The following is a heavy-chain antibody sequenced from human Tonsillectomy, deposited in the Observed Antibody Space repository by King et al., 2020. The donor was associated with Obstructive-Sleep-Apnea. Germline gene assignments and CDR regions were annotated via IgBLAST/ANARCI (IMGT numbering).Heavy chain of an antibody. D-gene: IGHD3-16*01. CDR3: AREANGDY. J-gene: IGHJ4*02. CDR1: GFSFSTYA. Sequence: VQLVESGGGVVQPGTSLRLSCAASGFSFSTYAMLWVRQAPGRGLEYVAVISYTGTDERYAGSVQGRFTISRDNSKSTLYLQMNNLRVDDTTVYYCAREANGDYWGQGTLVSVSS. CDR2: ISYTGTDE. V-gene: IGHV3-30*04.